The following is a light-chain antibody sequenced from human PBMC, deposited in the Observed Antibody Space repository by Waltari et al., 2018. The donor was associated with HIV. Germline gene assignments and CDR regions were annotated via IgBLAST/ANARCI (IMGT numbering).Light chain of an antibody. J-gene: IGLJ3*02. CDR2: GDN. CDR1: SPNIGNDY. Sequence: QSVLTQPPTVSAAPAQKVTISCSGNSPNIGNDYLSWYQHVPVAAPKLVIYGDNKQPAGMLVRFSGFKAGTSANLGNTGLQTGDEADYCCGTWDRSLCGGVFGGGTKLTVL. CDR3: GTWDRSLCGGV. V-gene: IGLV1-51*01.